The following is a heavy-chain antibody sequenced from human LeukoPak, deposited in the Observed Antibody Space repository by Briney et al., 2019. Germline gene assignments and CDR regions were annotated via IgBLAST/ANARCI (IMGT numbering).Heavy chain of an antibody. CDR1: GGSFSAYY. J-gene: IGHJ5*02. Sequence: KASETLSLTCVVYGGSFSAYYWSWIRQPPGKGLEWIGEIDNSGGTNYNPSLKSRVTISVDTSKNQFSLKMNSASAADTAVYYCARGGDNGDYVWVDPWGQGTLVTVSS. CDR2: IDNSGGT. CDR3: ARGGDNGDYVWVDP. D-gene: IGHD4-17*01. V-gene: IGHV4-34*01.